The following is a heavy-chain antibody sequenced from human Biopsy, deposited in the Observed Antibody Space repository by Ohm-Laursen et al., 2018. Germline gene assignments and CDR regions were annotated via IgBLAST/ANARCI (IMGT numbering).Heavy chain of an antibody. Sequence: SETLSLTCTVSGDSVSSGSFYWTWIRQPPGQGLEYIGYIYDRGSTANYNPSLESRVTMSVDMPKNQFSLKLSSVTAADTAIYYFARGMRSSGWPYFDPWGQGTLVTVSS. D-gene: IGHD6-19*01. CDR3: ARGMRSSGWPYFDP. CDR1: GDSVSSGSFY. V-gene: IGHV4-61*01. CDR2: IYDRGSTA. J-gene: IGHJ4*02.